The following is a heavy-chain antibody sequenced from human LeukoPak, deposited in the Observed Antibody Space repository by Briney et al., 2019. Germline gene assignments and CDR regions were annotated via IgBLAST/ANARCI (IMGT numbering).Heavy chain of an antibody. CDR2: ISYDGTNK. V-gene: IGHV3-30*03. CDR1: GFTFQSYA. J-gene: IGHJ4*02. CDR3: ARDAILTGTEYYFDY. Sequence: GGSLRLSCAVSGFTFQSYAMHWVRQAPGKGLEWVAVISYDGTNKYYPDSVKGRFNISRDNPKNTLYLQVSSRRVEDTAVYYCARDAILTGTEYYFDYWGQGPLVTVSS. D-gene: IGHD3-9*01.